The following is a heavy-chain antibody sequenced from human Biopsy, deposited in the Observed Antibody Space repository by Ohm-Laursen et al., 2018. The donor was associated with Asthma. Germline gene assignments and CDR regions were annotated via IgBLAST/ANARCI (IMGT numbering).Heavy chain of an antibody. D-gene: IGHD3-9*01. CDR1: AYTITSNA. Sequence: ASVKVSCKASAYTITSNAMHWVRQAPGQRLEWMGWINPGNGNTKYSQKFQGRPTISRDTSASTAYMDLSSLRSEDTAVYYCARTYFDFLTGQVHDAFAMWGQGTMVTVSS. J-gene: IGHJ3*02. CDR2: INPGNGNT. V-gene: IGHV1-3*01. CDR3: ARTYFDFLTGQVHDAFAM.